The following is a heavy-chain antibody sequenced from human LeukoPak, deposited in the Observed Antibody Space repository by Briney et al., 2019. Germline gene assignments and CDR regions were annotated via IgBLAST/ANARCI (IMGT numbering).Heavy chain of an antibody. D-gene: IGHD6-19*01. V-gene: IGHV1-69*04. J-gene: IGHJ4*02. CDR3: ARPAGGYSSGWTPLDY. Sequence: ASVKVSCKASGGTFSSYAISWVRQAPGQGLEWMGRIIPILGIANYARKFQGRVTITADKSTSTAYMELSSLRSEDTAVYYCARPAGGYSSGWTPLDYWGQGTLVTVSS. CDR1: GGTFSSYA. CDR2: IIPILGIA.